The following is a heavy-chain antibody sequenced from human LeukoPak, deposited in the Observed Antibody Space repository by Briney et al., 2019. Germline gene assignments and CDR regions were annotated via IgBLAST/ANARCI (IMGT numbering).Heavy chain of an antibody. V-gene: IGHV4-34*01. J-gene: IGHJ4*02. Sequence: SETLSLTCAVYGGSFSGYYWSWIRQPPGKGLEWIGEINHSGSTNYNPSLKSRVTISVDTSKNQFSLKLSSVTAADTAVYYCARRGDGIVVVPAATDYWGQGTLVTVSS. CDR1: GGSFSGYY. D-gene: IGHD2-2*01. CDR3: ARRGDGIVVVPAATDY. CDR2: INHSGST.